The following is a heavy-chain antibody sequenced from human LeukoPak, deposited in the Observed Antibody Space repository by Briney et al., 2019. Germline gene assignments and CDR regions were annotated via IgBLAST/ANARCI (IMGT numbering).Heavy chain of an antibody. V-gene: IGHV1-69*13. CDR1: GGTFSSYA. CDR2: IIPSFGTA. D-gene: IGHD3-10*01. Sequence: ASVTVSCKASGGTFSSYAISGVGQAPGQGRAWMGGIIPSFGTANYAPNFQGRGTITADESTGTAYMELSSLSSGDPAGYYCARDRESGSPGRDVFDVGGQATMVTV. J-gene: IGHJ3*01. CDR3: ARDRESGSPGRDVFDV.